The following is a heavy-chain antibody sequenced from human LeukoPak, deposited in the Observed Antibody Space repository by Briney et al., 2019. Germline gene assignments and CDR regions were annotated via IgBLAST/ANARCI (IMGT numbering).Heavy chain of an antibody. J-gene: IGHJ4*02. V-gene: IGHV4-34*01. Sequence: PSETLSLTCAVYGGSFSGYYWSWIRQPPGKGLEWIGEINHSGSTNYNPSLKSRVTISVDTSKNQFSLKLSSVTAADTAVYYCASESMVPRSTGWGQGTLVTVSS. CDR1: GGSFSGYY. CDR3: ASESMVPRSTG. D-gene: IGHD3-10*01. CDR2: INHSGST.